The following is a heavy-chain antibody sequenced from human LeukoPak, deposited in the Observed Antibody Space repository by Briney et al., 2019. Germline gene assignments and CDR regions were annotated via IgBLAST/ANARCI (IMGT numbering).Heavy chain of an antibody. CDR2: ISGDSGRS. V-gene: IGHV3-43*02. J-gene: IGHJ6*02. D-gene: IGHD3-3*01. Sequence: GGSLRLSCAASGFTFDDYAMHWVRQVPGKGLEWVSLISGDSGRSYYADSVKGRFTIYRDNSIHSLYLQMKSLRSEDTALYFCAKDGRRSRERLNRDFWSGSFSYHYYRMDVWGQGTTVTVSS. CDR3: AKDGRRSRERLNRDFWSGSFSYHYYRMDV. CDR1: GFTFDDYA.